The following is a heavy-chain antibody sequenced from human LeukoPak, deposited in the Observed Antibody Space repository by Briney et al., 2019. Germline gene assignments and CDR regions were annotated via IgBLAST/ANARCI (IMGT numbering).Heavy chain of an antibody. D-gene: IGHD5/OR15-5a*01. CDR3: ARDPSFIRVFNFVLSS. CDR2: ISHDGRTK. J-gene: IGHJ5*02. V-gene: IGHV3-30*04. Sequence: GGSLRLSCAASGFTFDTYSFHWVRQAPGKGLEWVALISHDGRTKVYADAVKGRFTIPRDDSKNTLSLQMSSLRPEDTSTYYCARDPSFIRVFNFVLSSWGQGTLVSVSS. CDR1: GFTFDTYS.